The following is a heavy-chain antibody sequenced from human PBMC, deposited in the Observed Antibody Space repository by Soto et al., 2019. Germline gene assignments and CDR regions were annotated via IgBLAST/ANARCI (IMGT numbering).Heavy chain of an antibody. CDR1: GDSVSSNSAA. CDR2: TYYRSKWYN. V-gene: IGHV6-1*01. Sequence: SQTLSLTCAISGDSVSSNSAAWNWIRQSPSRGLEWLGRTYYRSKWYNDYAVPVKSRITINPDTSKNQSSLQLNSVTPEDTAVYYCARSKAPSNWFDPWGQGTLVTVSS. J-gene: IGHJ5*02. CDR3: ARSKAPSNWFDP.